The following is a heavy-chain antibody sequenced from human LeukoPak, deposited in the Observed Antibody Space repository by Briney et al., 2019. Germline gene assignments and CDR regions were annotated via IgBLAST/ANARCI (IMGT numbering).Heavy chain of an antibody. CDR3: AKDYSSYSSGWYRF. V-gene: IGHV3-23*01. CDR1: GFTFSSYA. J-gene: IGHJ4*02. CDR2: ISGSGGST. Sequence: GGSLRLSCAASGFTFSSYAMSRVRQAPGKGLEWVSAISGSGGSTYYADSVKGRFTISRDNSKNTLYLQMNSLRAEDTAVYYCAKDYSSYSSGWYRFWGQGTLVTVSS. D-gene: IGHD6-19*01.